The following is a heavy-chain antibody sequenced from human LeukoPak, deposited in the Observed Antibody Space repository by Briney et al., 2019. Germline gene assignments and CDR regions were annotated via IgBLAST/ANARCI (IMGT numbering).Heavy chain of an antibody. CDR3: ARGSHDSSGYYFDY. Sequence: GASVKVSCKASGYTFTSYDINWVRQATGQGLEWMGWMNPNSGNTGYAQKFQGRVTITRNTSIGTAYMELSSLRSEDAAVYYCARGSHDSSGYYFDYWGQGTLVTVSS. V-gene: IGHV1-8*03. D-gene: IGHD3-22*01. J-gene: IGHJ4*02. CDR1: GYTFTSYD. CDR2: MNPNSGNT.